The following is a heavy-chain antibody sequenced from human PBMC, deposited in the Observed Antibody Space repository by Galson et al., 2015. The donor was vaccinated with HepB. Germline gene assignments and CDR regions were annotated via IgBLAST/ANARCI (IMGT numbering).Heavy chain of an antibody. Sequence: SLRLSCAASGFTFSSYSMNWVRQAPGKGLEWVSSISSSSSYIYCADSVKGRFTISRDNAKNSLYLQMNSLRAEDTAVYYCARDLDYGEYFDYWGQGTLVTVSS. CDR2: ISSSSSYI. J-gene: IGHJ4*02. D-gene: IGHD4-17*01. CDR1: GFTFSSYS. V-gene: IGHV3-21*01. CDR3: ARDLDYGEYFDY.